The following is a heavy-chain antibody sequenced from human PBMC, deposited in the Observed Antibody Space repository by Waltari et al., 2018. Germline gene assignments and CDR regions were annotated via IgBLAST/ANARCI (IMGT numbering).Heavy chain of an antibody. D-gene: IGHD5-12*01. CDR2: IYYSGST. J-gene: IGHJ4*02. CDR1: GGSIRSSSYY. V-gene: IGHV4-39*07. Sequence: QLQLQESGPGLVKPSETLSLTCTVSGGSIRSSSYYWGWIRQPPGKGLEWIGSIYYSGSTYYNPSLKSRVTISVDTSKNQFSLKLSSVTAADTAVYYCAREGFSGYDSIYWGQGTLVTVSS. CDR3: AREGFSGYDSIY.